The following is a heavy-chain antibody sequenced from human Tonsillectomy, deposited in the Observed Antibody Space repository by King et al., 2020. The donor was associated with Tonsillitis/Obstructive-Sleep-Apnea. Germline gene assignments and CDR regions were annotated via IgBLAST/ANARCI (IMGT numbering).Heavy chain of an antibody. J-gene: IGHJ4*02. V-gene: IGHV3-23*04. CDR1: GFTFSSYA. Sequence: VQLVESGGGLEQPGGSLRLSCAASGFTFSSYAMSWVRQAPGKGLEWVSVISGSGGSTYYADSVKGRFTISRDNSKNTLYLQMNSLRAEDTAVYYCAKGGEDTTMVTEYFDSWGQGALVTVSS. CDR2: ISGSGGST. CDR3: AKGGEDTTMVTEYFDS. D-gene: IGHD5-18*01.